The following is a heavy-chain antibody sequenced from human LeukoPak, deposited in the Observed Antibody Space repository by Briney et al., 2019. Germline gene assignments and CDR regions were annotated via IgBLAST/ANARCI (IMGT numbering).Heavy chain of an antibody. D-gene: IGHD4-23*01. Sequence: ASVKVSCMSSGYTFTNFYMHWVRQAPGQGLEWMGLINPSGSSTWFAEKFQGRIILTRDMSTTTDYMELTSLRSEDTAVYFCARGNSIDDRGWWFDPWGQGTLVTVSS. J-gene: IGHJ5*02. CDR1: GYTFTNFY. CDR2: INPSGSST. V-gene: IGHV1-46*01. CDR3: ARGNSIDDRGWWFDP.